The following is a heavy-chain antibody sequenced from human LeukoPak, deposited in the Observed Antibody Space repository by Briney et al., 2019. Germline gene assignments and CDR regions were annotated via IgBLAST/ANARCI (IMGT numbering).Heavy chain of an antibody. CDR2: IYYSGST. CDR1: GGSISSSSYY. Sequence: TSETLSLTCTVSGGSISSSSYYWGWIRQPPGKGLEWIGSIYYSGSTYYNPSLKSRVTISVDTSKNQFSLKLSSVTAADTAVYYCASLGVGRAARHHYWGQGTLVTVSS. D-gene: IGHD6-6*01. J-gene: IGHJ4*02. V-gene: IGHV4-39*01. CDR3: ASLGVGRAARHHY.